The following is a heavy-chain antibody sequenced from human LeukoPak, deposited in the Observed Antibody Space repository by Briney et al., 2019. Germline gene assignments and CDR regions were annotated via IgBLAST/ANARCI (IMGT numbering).Heavy chain of an antibody. J-gene: IGHJ5*02. V-gene: IGHV1-2*02. D-gene: IGHD2-21*01. Sequence: ASVKVSCKTSGYSFTDYYLHWVRQAPAPGLEWMGWINPNNGGTSSAQKFQGRVTMTRDTSITTVYMEVTWLTSDDTAIYYCARADRLHGGPYLIGPWGQGTLVTVSS. CDR2: INPNNGGT. CDR1: GYSFTDYY. CDR3: ARADRLHGGPYLIGP.